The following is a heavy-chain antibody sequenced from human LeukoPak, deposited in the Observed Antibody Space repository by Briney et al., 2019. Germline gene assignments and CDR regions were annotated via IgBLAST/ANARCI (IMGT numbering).Heavy chain of an antibody. CDR3: AKGDGYNYDNWFDP. CDR2: ISGSGGST. CDR1: GFTSSSYA. V-gene: IGHV3-23*01. Sequence: GGSLRLSRAASGFTSSSYALSWVRQAPGKGLEWVSGISGSGGSTYYADSVKGRFTISRDNSKNTLYLQMNSLRGEDTAVYYCAKGDGYNYDNWFDPWGQGTLVTVSS. D-gene: IGHD5-24*01. J-gene: IGHJ5*02.